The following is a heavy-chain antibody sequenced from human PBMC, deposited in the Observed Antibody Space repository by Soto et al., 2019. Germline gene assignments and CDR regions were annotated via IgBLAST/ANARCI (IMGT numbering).Heavy chain of an antibody. CDR3: ARASPCSGGSCYYYYYGMDV. Sequence: QVQLVQSGAEVKKPGSSVKVSCKASGGTFSSYAISWVRQAPGQGLEWMGGIIPIFGTANYAQKFQGRVTITADKSTSTAYMELSSLRSEDTVVYYCARASPCSGGSCYYYYYGMDVWGQGTTVTVSS. V-gene: IGHV1-69*06. D-gene: IGHD2-15*01. J-gene: IGHJ6*02. CDR2: IIPIFGTA. CDR1: GGTFSSYA.